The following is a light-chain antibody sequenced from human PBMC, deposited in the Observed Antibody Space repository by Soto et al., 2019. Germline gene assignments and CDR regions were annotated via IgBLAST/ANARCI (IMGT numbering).Light chain of an antibody. J-gene: IGKJ1*01. CDR2: DTS. CDR3: QQRSNWPPT. V-gene: IGKV3-11*01. CDR1: QSISSY. Sequence: EIVLTQSPATLSLSPGERATLSCRASQSISSYLAWYKQKPGQAPWLLIYDTSNRATGIPARFSGSGSGTEFTLTISSLEPEDCALYYCQQRSNWPPTFGQGTKVEIK.